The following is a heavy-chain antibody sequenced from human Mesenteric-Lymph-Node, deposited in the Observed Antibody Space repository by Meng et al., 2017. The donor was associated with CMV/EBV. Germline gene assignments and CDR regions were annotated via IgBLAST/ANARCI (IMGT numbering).Heavy chain of an antibody. J-gene: IGHJ6*02. CDR3: ARQMTSTTMIVVIINRGMDV. CDR1: GYTFTDYH. D-gene: IGHD3-22*01. Sequence: ASVKVSCKTSGYTFTDYHIHWVRQAPGQGLEWMGRINPNSGGAMTAQQFQGRVTMTRETSIGTAYMELSSLSSDDTAVYYCARQMTSTTMIVVIINRGMDVWGQGTTVTVSS. V-gene: IGHV1-2*06. CDR2: INPNSGGA.